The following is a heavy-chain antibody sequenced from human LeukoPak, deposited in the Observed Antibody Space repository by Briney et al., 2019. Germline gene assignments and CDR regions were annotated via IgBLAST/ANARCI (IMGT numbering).Heavy chain of an antibody. CDR1: GFSFSSYE. J-gene: IGHJ4*02. V-gene: IGHV3-48*03. CDR2: ISSSGSTI. Sequence: GGSLRLSCAASGFSFSSYEMNWVRQAPGKGLEWVSYISSSGSTIDYADSVKGRFTISRDNAKNSLYLQMNSLRAEGTAVYYCARDYYWYDYWGQGTLVTVSS. CDR3: ARDYYWYDY. D-gene: IGHD2-8*01.